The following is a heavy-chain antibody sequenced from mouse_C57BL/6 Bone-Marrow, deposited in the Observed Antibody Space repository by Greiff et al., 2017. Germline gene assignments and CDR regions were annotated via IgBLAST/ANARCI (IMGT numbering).Heavy chain of an antibody. V-gene: IGHV7-1*01. CDR3: ARVYYYGSRHWYFDF. CDR1: GFTFSDFY. CDR2: SRNKANDYTT. J-gene: IGHJ1*03. Sequence: EVQLVESGGGLVQSGRSLRLSCATSGFTFSDFYMEWVRQAPGTGLEWIAASRNKANDYTTEYSASVKGRFIVSVDTSQSIVYIHMKALIAEDTAIYYCARVYYYGSRHWYFDFWGTGTTVTVSS. D-gene: IGHD1-1*01.